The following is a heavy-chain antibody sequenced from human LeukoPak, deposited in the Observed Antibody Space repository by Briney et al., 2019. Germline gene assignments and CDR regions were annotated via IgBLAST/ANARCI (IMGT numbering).Heavy chain of an antibody. V-gene: IGHV3-53*01. CDR1: GFTVSSNY. J-gene: IGHJ4*02. CDR3: AKDFGYCSGGSCYSFDY. Sequence: GGSLRLSCAASGFTVSSNYMSWVRQAPGKGLEWVSIIYSGNSTKYSDSVKGRFTISRHNSKNTLYLQMNSLRAEDTAVYYCAKDFGYCSGGSCYSFDYWGQGTLVTVSS. CDR2: IYSGNST. D-gene: IGHD2-15*01.